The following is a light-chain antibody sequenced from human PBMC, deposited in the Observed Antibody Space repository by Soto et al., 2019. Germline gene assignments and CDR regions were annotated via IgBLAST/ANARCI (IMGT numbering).Light chain of an antibody. CDR3: QVWDSTAEFFV. CDR1: KIGSKI. J-gene: IGLJ1*01. CDR2: DAT. V-gene: IGLV3-21*02. Sequence: SGALGQPPSVSLTPGHASKTTCGGDKIGSKIVHWYKQRPGQAPVAVVFDATDRPSGIPDRISASRSGDTATLTISRVDAGDEADHYCQVWDSTAEFFVFGSGTKVTVL.